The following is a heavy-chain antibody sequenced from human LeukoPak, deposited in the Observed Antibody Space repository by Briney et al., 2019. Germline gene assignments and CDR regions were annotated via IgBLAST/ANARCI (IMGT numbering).Heavy chain of an antibody. CDR3: ARTFWDKSNGYDYYFDY. Sequence: PGGSLRLSCAASGFSFSGYAMHWVRQAPGKGLEWVAVVSYDGNDKYYSDSVKGRFTISRDNSKSTLYLQMNSLRAEDTAVYYCARTFWDKSNGYDYYFDYWGQGSLVTVSS. CDR1: GFSFSGYA. D-gene: IGHD5-12*01. CDR2: VSYDGNDK. J-gene: IGHJ4*02. V-gene: IGHV3-30*04.